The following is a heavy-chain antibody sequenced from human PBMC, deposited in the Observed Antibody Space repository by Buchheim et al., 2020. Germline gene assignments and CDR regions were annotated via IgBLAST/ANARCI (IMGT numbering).Heavy chain of an antibody. J-gene: IGHJ4*02. CDR1: GGSFSGYY. V-gene: IGHV4-34*01. CDR2: INHSGST. CDR3: ARSGARPPMIVVVIPFDY. Sequence: QVQLQQWGAGLLKPSETLSLTCAVYGGSFSGYYWSWIRQPPGKGLEWIGEINHSGSTNYNPSLKSRVTISVDTSKNQFSLKLSSVTAADTAVYYCARSGARPPMIVVVIPFDYWGQGTL. D-gene: IGHD3-22*01.